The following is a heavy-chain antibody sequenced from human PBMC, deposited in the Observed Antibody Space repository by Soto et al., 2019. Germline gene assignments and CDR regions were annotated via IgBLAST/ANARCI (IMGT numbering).Heavy chain of an antibody. Sequence: EVQLVESGGGLIQPGGSLRLSCAASGFTFSNYWIHWVRQAPGAGLVWLSRINGDGSGTNYADSVKGRFTISRDNAKNTVYVQMNSLRAEDTAVYYCARGGLRAYWIDPWGQGTLVTVSS. J-gene: IGHJ5*02. CDR2: INGDGSGT. CDR3: ARGGLRAYWIDP. D-gene: IGHD4-17*01. V-gene: IGHV3-74*01. CDR1: GFTFSNYW.